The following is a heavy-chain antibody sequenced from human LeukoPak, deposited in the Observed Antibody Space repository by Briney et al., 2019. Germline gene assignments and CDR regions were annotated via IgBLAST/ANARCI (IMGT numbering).Heavy chain of an antibody. D-gene: IGHD3-22*01. J-gene: IGHJ4*02. CDR2: IYTSDNT. CDR3: ARNLGSSGYYYGTFDY. CDR1: GSSISAYY. Sequence: SETLSLTCTVSGSSISAYYWTWIRRPAGRGLEWIGRIYTSDNTDYNPSLKSRVTMSVDTSKNQFSLKLSSVTAADTAVYYCARNLGSSGYYYGTFDYWGQGTLVTVSS. V-gene: IGHV4-4*07.